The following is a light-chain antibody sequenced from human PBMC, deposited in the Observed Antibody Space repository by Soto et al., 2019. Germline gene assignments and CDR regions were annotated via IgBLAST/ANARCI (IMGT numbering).Light chain of an antibody. V-gene: IGLV2-8*01. CDR2: AVN. J-gene: IGLJ2*01. CDR3: SSYAGNNNVV. CDR1: SSDVGDYKF. Sequence: QSALTQPPSASGSPGQSVTISCTGTSSDVGDYKFVSWYQQHPGKAPKLLMYAVNRRPSGVPDRFSGSKSGNTASLTVSGLQAEDEAAYYCSSYAGNNNVVFGGGTKLTVL.